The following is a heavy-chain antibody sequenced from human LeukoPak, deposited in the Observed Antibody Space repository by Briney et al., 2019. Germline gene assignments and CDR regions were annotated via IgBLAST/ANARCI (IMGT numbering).Heavy chain of an antibody. D-gene: IGHD2-2*01. J-gene: IGHJ4*02. CDR1: GFTFSSSW. Sequence: GGSLRLSCVASGFTFSSSWMSWVRRAPGKGLEWVANIKQDGTEEYYVDSVRGRFNISKDNAKNSLYLQMNSLRAEDTAVYYCARDPCHGALDYWGQGALVTVSS. CDR3: ARDPCHGALDY. V-gene: IGHV3-7*03. CDR2: IKQDGTEE.